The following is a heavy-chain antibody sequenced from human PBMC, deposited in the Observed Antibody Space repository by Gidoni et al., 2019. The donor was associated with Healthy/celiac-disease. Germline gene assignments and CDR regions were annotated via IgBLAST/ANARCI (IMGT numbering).Heavy chain of an antibody. Sequence: QVQLVQSGAEVKKPGASVKVSCKATGYTFTGYYMHWVRQAPGQGRAWMGWINPNSGGTNYAQNFQGRVTMTRDTSISSAYMDLSMLRSDDTAVYYCARAAPYGGFDYWGQGTLVTVSS. D-gene: IGHD3-16*01. CDR1: GYTFTGYY. CDR3: ARAAPYGGFDY. J-gene: IGHJ4*02. CDR2: INPNSGGT. V-gene: IGHV1-2*02.